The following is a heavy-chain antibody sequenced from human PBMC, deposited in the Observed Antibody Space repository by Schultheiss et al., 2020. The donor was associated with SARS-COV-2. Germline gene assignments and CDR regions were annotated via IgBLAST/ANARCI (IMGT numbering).Heavy chain of an antibody. V-gene: IGHV4-59*01. J-gene: IGHJ4*02. CDR3: ARVRGYYGSGSYVDY. Sequence: SETLSLTCTVSGGSISSYYWSWIRQPPGKGLEWIGYIYYSGSTNYNPSLKSRVTISVDTSKNQFSLKLSSVTAADTAVYYCARVRGYYGSGSYVDYWGQGTLVTLSS. CDR2: IYYSGST. CDR1: GGSISSYY. D-gene: IGHD3-10*01.